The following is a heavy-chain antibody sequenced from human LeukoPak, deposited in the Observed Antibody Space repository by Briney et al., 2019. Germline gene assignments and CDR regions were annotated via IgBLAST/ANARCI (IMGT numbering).Heavy chain of an antibody. CDR2: IVVGSGNT. V-gene: IGHV1-58*02. D-gene: IGHD6-19*01. J-gene: IGHJ4*02. CDR1: GFTFTSSP. CDR3: AAGSGWYSPDY. Sequence: SVKLSCKASGFTFTSSPMQWVRQARGQRHEWKGWIVVGSGNTNYAQKFQERVTITRDMSTSTAYMELSSLRSEDTAVYYCAAGSGWYSPDYWGQGTLVTVSS.